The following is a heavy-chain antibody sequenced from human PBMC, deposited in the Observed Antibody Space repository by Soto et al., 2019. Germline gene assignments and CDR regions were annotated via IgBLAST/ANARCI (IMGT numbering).Heavy chain of an antibody. CDR3: ARGWEDTHSASWYYGLDV. Sequence: QVQLQQWGAGLLKPSETLSLTCAVYGGSFSGYYWSWIRQPPGKGLEWIGEINHSGSTNYNPSLKSRVTISVDTSKNQFSLKLSSVTAADTAVYYCARGWEDTHSASWYYGLDVWGQGTTVTVSS. D-gene: IGHD1-26*01. V-gene: IGHV4-34*01. CDR2: INHSGST. J-gene: IGHJ6*02. CDR1: GGSFSGYY.